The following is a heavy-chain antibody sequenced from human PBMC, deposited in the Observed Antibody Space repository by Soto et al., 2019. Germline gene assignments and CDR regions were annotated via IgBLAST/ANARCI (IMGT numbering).Heavy chain of an antibody. V-gene: IGHV3-23*01. D-gene: IGHD3-9*01. CDR3: AGRTGYPFDY. J-gene: IGHJ4*02. CDR1: GFIFSNYA. CDR2: VGGNGLDT. Sequence: VQLLESGGCLVQPGGSLRLSCAAAGFIFSNYAMNWVRQAPGKGLEWVSAVGGNGLDTYYADSVKGRFTISRDNSKNTLYLQMNSLRAEDTAVYYCAGRTGYPFDYWGQGTLVTVSS.